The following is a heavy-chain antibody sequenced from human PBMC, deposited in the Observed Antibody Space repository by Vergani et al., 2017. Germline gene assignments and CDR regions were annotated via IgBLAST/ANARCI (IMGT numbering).Heavy chain of an antibody. CDR1: GGSFSGYY. V-gene: IGHV4-34*01. CDR2: INHSGST. D-gene: IGHD3-10*01. CDR3: ARIPRSSGNYYGSGSYRAGQAFDI. Sequence: QVQLQQWGAGLLKPSETLSLTCAVYGGSFSGYYWSWIRQPPGKGLEWIGEINHSGSTNYNPSLKSQVTISVDTSKNQFSLKLSSVTAADTAVYYCARIPRSSGNYYGSGSYRAGQAFDIWGQGTMVTVSS. J-gene: IGHJ3*02.